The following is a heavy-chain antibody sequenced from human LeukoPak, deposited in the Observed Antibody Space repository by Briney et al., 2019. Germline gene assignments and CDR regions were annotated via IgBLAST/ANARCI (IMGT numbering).Heavy chain of an antibody. CDR1: GFAFSNYW. J-gene: IGHJ6*03. V-gene: IGHV3-74*01. CDR2: INTHGSST. D-gene: IGHD6-13*01. CDR3: LAGYYYYYMDV. Sequence: GGSLRLSCAASGFAFSNYWLHWVRQAPGKGLEWVARINTHGSSTNYADSVKGRFTISRDNAKNTLYLQMTSLSAEDTAVYYALAGYYYYYMDVCGKGTTVTVSS.